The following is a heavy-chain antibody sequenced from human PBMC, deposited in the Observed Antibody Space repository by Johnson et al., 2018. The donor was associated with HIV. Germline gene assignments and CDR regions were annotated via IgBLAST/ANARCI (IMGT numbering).Heavy chain of an antibody. J-gene: IGHJ3*02. CDR2: ISGSGGST. Sequence: VQVVESGGGVVRPGGSLRLSCAASGFTFSSYAMSWVRQAPGKGLEWVSAISGSGGSTYYADSVKGRFTISRDNSKNTLYLQMNSLRAEDTAVYYCGRRKRAAAGRDAFDIWGQGTMVTVSS. CDR1: GFTFSSYA. D-gene: IGHD6-13*01. V-gene: IGHV3-23*04. CDR3: GRRKRAAAGRDAFDI.